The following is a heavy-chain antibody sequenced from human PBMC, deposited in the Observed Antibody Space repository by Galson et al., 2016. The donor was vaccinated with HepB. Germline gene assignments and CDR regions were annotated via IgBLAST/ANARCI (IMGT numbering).Heavy chain of an antibody. CDR2: ITSTSSTI. D-gene: IGHD6-19*01. Sequence: SLRLSCAASGFTFNTYSMNWVRQAPGEGLEWVSYITSTSSTIYYADSVKGRFSISRDNAKNSLFLQMNSLRGEDTAVYFCARYNSGWNYFDYWGQGARVTVSS. V-gene: IGHV3-48*04. J-gene: IGHJ4*02. CDR3: ARYNSGWNYFDY. CDR1: GFTFNTYS.